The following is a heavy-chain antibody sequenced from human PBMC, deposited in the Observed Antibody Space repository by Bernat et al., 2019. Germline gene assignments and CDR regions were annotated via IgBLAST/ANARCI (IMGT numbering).Heavy chain of an antibody. CDR3: ARGPDSNPTNH. CDR1: GFTFSSYE. V-gene: IGHV3-48*03. CDR2: ISSSGSTI. D-gene: IGHD3-22*01. J-gene: IGHJ5*02. Sequence: EVQLVESGGGLVQPGGSLRLSCAASGFTFSSYEMNWVRQAPGKGLEWVSYISSSGSTIYYADSVKGRFTISRDNAKNSLYLQMNSLRAEDTAVYYWARGPDSNPTNHWGQGTLVTVSS.